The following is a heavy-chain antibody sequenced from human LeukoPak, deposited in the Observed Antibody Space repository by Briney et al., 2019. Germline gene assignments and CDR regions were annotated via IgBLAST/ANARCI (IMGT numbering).Heavy chain of an antibody. V-gene: IGHV4-38-2*01. CDR1: GYSISSGYY. CDR3: ARHGDYDFWSGFNWFDP. CDR2: IYHSGST. Sequence: SETLSLTCAVSGYSISSGYYWGWIRQPPGKGLAWIGSIYHSGSTYYNPSLKSRVTISVDTSKNQFSLKLSSVTAADTAVYYCARHGDYDFWSGFNWFDPWGQGTLVTVSS. D-gene: IGHD3-3*01. J-gene: IGHJ5*02.